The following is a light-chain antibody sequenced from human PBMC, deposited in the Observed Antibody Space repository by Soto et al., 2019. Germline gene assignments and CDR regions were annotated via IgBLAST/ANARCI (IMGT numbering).Light chain of an antibody. J-gene: IGKJ3*01. V-gene: IGKV3-20*01. CDR3: QQYGSSLFT. CDR2: HAS. Sequence: ETVLTQSPGTLSLSPGDRATLSCRPSRSVSSSYLAWYQQKPGQAPRLLIYHASRRATGIPDRFSGSGSGTDFTLTISRLEPEDFAVYYCQQYGSSLFTFGPGTKVDIK. CDR1: RSVSSSY.